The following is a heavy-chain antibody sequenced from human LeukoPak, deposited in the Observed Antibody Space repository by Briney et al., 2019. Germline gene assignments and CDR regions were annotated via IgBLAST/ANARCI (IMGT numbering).Heavy chain of an antibody. J-gene: IGHJ3*02. D-gene: IGHD1-7*01. Sequence: ASETLSLTCAVSGYSISSGYYWGWIRQPPGKGLEWIGSIYHSGSTHYNPSLKSRVTISVDTSKNQFSLKLSSVTAADTAVYYCARWTGTTDAFDIWGQGTMVTVSS. V-gene: IGHV4-38-2*01. CDR1: GYSISSGYY. CDR2: IYHSGST. CDR3: ARWTGTTDAFDI.